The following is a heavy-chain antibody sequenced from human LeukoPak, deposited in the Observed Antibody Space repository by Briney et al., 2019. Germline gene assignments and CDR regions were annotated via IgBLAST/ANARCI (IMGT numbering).Heavy chain of an antibody. CDR2: INLSGGST. Sequence: GASVKVSCKASGYTFTNYYIHWVRQAPGQGLECMGIINLSGGSTSYAQKFQGRVTMTRDMSTGTVYMELSSLRSEDTAVYYCARGGVGATTYVWFDPWGQGTLVTVSS. V-gene: IGHV1-46*01. D-gene: IGHD1-26*01. CDR3: ARGGVGATTYVWFDP. J-gene: IGHJ5*02. CDR1: GYTFTNYY.